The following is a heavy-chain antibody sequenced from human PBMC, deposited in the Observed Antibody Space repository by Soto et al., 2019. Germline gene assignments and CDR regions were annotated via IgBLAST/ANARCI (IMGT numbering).Heavy chain of an antibody. J-gene: IGHJ4*02. Sequence: SETLSLTCSVSGGSMSEYFWSWIRQSPGKGLEWIGYIYYLGSTDYNPSPKSRVTISVDTSKRQFSLRLTSVTAADTAVYYCARDGYDGSGSPYPAYWGPGTQVTVSS. V-gene: IGHV4-59*01. CDR3: ARDGYDGSGSPYPAY. D-gene: IGHD3-10*01. CDR1: GGSMSEYF. CDR2: IYYLGST.